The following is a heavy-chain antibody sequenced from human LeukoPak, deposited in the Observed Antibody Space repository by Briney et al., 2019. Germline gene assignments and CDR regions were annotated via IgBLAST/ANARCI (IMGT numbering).Heavy chain of an antibody. CDR3: ARDPYDGLAY. V-gene: IGHV4-38-2*02. Sequence: SETLSLTCTVSGYSISSGYYWGWIRQPPGKGLEWIGSIYHSGSTYYNPSLKSRVTISVDTSKNQFSLKLSSVTAADTAVYYCARDPYDGLAYWGQGTLVTVSS. CDR1: GYSISSGYY. J-gene: IGHJ4*02. D-gene: IGHD3-22*01. CDR2: IYHSGST.